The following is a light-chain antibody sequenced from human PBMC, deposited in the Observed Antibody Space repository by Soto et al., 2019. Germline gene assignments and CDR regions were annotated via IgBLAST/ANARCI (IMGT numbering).Light chain of an antibody. CDR1: QSVSSSY. CDR3: QQYGSSPLT. J-gene: IGKJ4*01. V-gene: IGKV3-20*01. Sequence: EIVLXQSPXTXXLSPGXXATLXCRASQSVSSSYLAWYQQKTGQAPRLLIYGASSRATGIPDRFSGSGSGTDFTLTIGRLEPEDFAVYYCQQYGSSPLTFGGGTKVDIK. CDR2: GAS.